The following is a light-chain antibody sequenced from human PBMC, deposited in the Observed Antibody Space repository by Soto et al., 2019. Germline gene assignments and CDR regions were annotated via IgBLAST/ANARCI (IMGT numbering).Light chain of an antibody. J-gene: IGKJ5*01. Sequence: DIQMTQSPSSLYASVGDRVTITCRASQSISSYLNWYQQKPGKAPQLLIYAASSLQSGVPSMFSGSGSGTDFTLAISSLQAEDFATYYCRQSHSTLSISFGQWTRLEIK. CDR2: AAS. V-gene: IGKV1-39*01. CDR3: RQSHSTLSIS. CDR1: QSISSY.